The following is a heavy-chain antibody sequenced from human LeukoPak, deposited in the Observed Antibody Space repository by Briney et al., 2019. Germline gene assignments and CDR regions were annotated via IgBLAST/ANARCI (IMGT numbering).Heavy chain of an antibody. CDR2: IYYSGST. D-gene: IGHD2-2*01. CDR1: GGSISSCDYY. J-gene: IGHJ3*02. Sequence: SQTLSLTCTVSGGSISSCDYYWSWIRQPPGKGLEWIGYIYYSGSTYYNPSLKSRVTISVDTSKNQFSLKLSSVTAADTAVYYCARGYCSSTSCYPANDAFDIWGQGTMVTVSS. V-gene: IGHV4-30-4*08. CDR3: ARGYCSSTSCYPANDAFDI.